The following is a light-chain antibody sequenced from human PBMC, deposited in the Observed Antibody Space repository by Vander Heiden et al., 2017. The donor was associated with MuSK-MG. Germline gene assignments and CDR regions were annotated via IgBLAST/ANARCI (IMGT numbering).Light chain of an antibody. Sequence: DIVMTQSPDSLAVSLGERATNNCKSSQSVLYRSNNKKYLAWYQQKPGQPPKLLIYWASTRESGVPDRFSGSGSGTDFTLTISSLQAEDVAVYYCQQDDSTPHTFGQGTKLEIK. J-gene: IGKJ2*01. CDR3: QQDDSTPHT. V-gene: IGKV4-1*01. CDR1: QSVLYRSNNKKY. CDR2: WAS.